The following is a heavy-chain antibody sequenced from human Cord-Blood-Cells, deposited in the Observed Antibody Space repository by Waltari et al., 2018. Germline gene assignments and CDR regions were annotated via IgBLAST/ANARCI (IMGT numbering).Heavy chain of an antibody. D-gene: IGHD1-1*01. CDR3: ARHAERGNWFDP. CDR1: GGSISSSSYY. Sequence: QLQLQESGPGLVKPSETLSLTCTVPGGSISSSSYYWGWFRQPPGKGLEWIGSIYYRGSTYYNPSLKSRVTISVDTSKNQFSLKLSSVTAADTAVYYCARHAERGNWFDPWGQGTLVTVSS. V-gene: IGHV4-39*01. J-gene: IGHJ5*02. CDR2: IYYRGST.